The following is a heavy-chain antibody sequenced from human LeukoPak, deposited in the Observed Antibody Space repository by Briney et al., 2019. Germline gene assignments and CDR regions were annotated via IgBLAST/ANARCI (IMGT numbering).Heavy chain of an antibody. V-gene: IGHV3-23*01. CDR1: GFTFSSYA. CDR3: AKASRIVVAFDY. J-gene: IGHJ4*02. D-gene: IGHD3-22*01. CDR2: ISGSGGST. Sequence: GGSLRLSCAASGFTFSSYAMSWVRQAPGKGLEWVSAISGSGGSTYYADSVKGRFTISRDNSKNTLYLQMNSLGAEDTAVYYCAKASRIVVAFDYWGQGTLVTVSS.